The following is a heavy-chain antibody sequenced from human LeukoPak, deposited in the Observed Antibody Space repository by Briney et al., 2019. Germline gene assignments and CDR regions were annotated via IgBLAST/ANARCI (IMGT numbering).Heavy chain of an antibody. CDR3: ARDKNSFGWLLAAPHDAFDI. CDR2: ISSSGSTI. D-gene: IGHD2-15*01. Sequence: PGGSLRLSCAASGFTFSSYEMNWVRQAPGKGLEWVSYISSSGSTIYYADSVKGRFTISRDNAKNSLYLQMNSLRAEDTAVYYCARDKNSFGWLLAAPHDAFDIWGQGTMVTVSS. V-gene: IGHV3-48*03. J-gene: IGHJ3*02. CDR1: GFTFSSYE.